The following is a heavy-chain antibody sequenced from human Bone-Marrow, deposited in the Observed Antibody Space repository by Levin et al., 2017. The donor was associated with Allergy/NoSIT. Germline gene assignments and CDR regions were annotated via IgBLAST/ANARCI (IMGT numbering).Heavy chain of an antibody. V-gene: IGHV3-15*01. J-gene: IGHJ4*02. D-gene: IGHD5-18*01. CDR3: ATDDGSAVQLGF. Sequence: GESLKISCAASGFAFPNAWMTWVRQAPGKGLEWVGHIKGKIDGGKTDYAVSVKGRFTISRDDTKDTVYLQMNSLKSEDTGVYYCATDDGSAVQLGFWGQGTLVTVSS. CDR1: GFAFPNAW. CDR2: IKGKIDGGKT.